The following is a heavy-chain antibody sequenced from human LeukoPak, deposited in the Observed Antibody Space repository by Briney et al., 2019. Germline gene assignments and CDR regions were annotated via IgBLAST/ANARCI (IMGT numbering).Heavy chain of an antibody. CDR3: ARRRVGAISSYNWFDP. Sequence: SETLSLTCTVSGGSISSYYWSWIRQPPGKGLEWIGYIYYTGSTNYNPSLKSRVTISLDTSKNQFSLQLNSVTTADTAVYYCARRRVGAISSYNWFDPWGQGTLVTVSS. J-gene: IGHJ5*02. V-gene: IGHV4-59*08. CDR1: GGSISSYY. CDR2: IYYTGST. D-gene: IGHD1-26*01.